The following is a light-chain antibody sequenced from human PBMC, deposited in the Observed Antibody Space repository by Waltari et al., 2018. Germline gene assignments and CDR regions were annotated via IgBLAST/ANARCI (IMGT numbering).Light chain of an antibody. CDR1: QSISSY. CDR2: AAS. V-gene: IGKV1-39*01. Sequence: DIQMTQSPSSLSASVGDRVTITCRASQSISSYLNWYQQKPGKAPKLLIYAASSLQSGVPSRFSGSGSGTDFTFTISSLQPEDFATYYCQQSYSTLGITFGPGTKVDIK. CDR3: QQSYSTLGIT. J-gene: IGKJ3*01.